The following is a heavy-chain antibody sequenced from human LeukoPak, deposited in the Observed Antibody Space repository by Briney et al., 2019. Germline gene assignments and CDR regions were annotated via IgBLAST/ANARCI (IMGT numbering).Heavy chain of an antibody. D-gene: IGHD3-3*01. CDR2: INHSGST. J-gene: IGHJ4*02. CDR3: ARVRHYDFWSRYYTYYFDY. Sequence: SETLSLTCAIYGGSFSGHYWSWIRQAPGKGLEWIGEINHSGSTNYNPSLKSRVTISVDTSKNQFSLKLSSVTAADTAVYYCARVRHYDFWSRYYTYYFDYWGQGTLVTVSS. CDR1: GGSFSGHY. V-gene: IGHV4-34*01.